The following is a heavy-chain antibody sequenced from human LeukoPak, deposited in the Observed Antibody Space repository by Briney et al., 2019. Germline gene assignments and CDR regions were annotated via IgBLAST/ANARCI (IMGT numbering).Heavy chain of an antibody. V-gene: IGHV1-69*13. J-gene: IGHJ4*02. Sequence: TVKVSCKASGGTFSSYAISWVRQAPGQGLEWMGGIIPIFGTANYAQKFQGRVTITADESTSTAYMELSGLRSEDTAVYYCARDRGWAGYTYGFYYWGQGTLVTVSS. CDR1: GGTFSSYA. D-gene: IGHD5-18*01. CDR3: ARDRGWAGYTYGFYY. CDR2: IIPIFGTA.